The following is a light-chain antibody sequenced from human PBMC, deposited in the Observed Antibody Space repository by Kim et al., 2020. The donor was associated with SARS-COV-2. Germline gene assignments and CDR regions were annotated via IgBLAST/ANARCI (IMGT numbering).Light chain of an antibody. Sequence: GERATLSCRASQSVTSNSLAWYQQRPGQAPRLLVYDASNRATGVPDRFSGSGSGTDFTLTISSLEPEDFSIYYCQQRNSWPPAVTFGGGTKVDIK. J-gene: IGKJ4*01. CDR1: QSVTSNS. CDR2: DAS. V-gene: IGKV3D-20*02. CDR3: QQRNSWPPAVT.